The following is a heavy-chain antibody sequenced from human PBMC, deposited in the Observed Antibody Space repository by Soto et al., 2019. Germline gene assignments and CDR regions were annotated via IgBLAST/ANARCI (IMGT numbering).Heavy chain of an antibody. CDR3: ARVDYYDSTGSLAFDI. D-gene: IGHD3-22*01. CDR2: IYYSGST. Sequence: SQTLRITCIFSVGSIRIGVYYSSWIRQHPGKGLEWIGYIYYSGSTYYKRSLKSRVTISVDASKNQFSLKLSSVTAADTAVYYCARVDYYDSTGSLAFDIWGQGTMVTVSS. CDR1: VGSIRIGVYY. V-gene: IGHV4-31*03. J-gene: IGHJ3*02.